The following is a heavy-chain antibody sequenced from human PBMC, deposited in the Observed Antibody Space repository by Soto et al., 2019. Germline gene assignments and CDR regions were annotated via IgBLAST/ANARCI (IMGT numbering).Heavy chain of an antibody. V-gene: IGHV1-69*13. D-gene: IGHD5-18*01. CDR3: ARGLMDTAMVTYFDY. Sequence: SVKVSCKASGGTFSSYAISWVRQAPGQGLEWMGGIIPIFGTANYAQKFRGRVTITADESTSTAYMELSSLRSEDTAVYYCARGLMDTAMVTYFDYWGQGTLVTVSS. CDR1: GGTFSSYA. J-gene: IGHJ4*02. CDR2: IIPIFGTA.